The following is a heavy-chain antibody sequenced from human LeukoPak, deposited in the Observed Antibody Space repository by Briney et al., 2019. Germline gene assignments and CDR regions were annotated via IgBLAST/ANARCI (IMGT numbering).Heavy chain of an antibody. Sequence: GGSLRLSCAASGFTFSSCAMSWVRQAPGKGLEWVSSISSSSSYIYYADSVKGRFTISRDNAKNSLYLQMNSLRAEDTAVYYCARDPDGDYVNYWGQGTLVTVSS. CDR2: ISSSSSYI. J-gene: IGHJ4*02. CDR1: GFTFSSCA. D-gene: IGHD4-17*01. V-gene: IGHV3-21*01. CDR3: ARDPDGDYVNY.